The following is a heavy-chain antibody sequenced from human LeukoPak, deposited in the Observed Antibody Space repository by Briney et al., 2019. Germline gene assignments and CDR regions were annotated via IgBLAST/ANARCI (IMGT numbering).Heavy chain of an antibody. CDR1: GFTFSSYA. V-gene: IGHV3-23*01. CDR3: ARAYGTNGYFQLPIDY. CDR2: ITASGDTT. Sequence: GQSLGLSCAASGFTFSSYAMSWVRQAPGKGLEWVSGITASGDTTLHVDSVKGRFTISRDNSKNTLFLQMNSLRVEDTALYYCARAYGTNGYFQLPIDYWGQGALVTVSS. D-gene: IGHD2-8*01. J-gene: IGHJ4*02.